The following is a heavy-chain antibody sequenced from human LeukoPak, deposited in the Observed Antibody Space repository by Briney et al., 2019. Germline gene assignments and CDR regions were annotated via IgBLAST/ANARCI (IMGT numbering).Heavy chain of an antibody. V-gene: IGHV3-30*03. J-gene: IGHJ4*02. Sequence: GGSLRLSCAASGFTFSSYGMHWVRQAPGKGLEWVAVISYDGSNKYYADSVKGRFTISRDNSKNTLYLQMNSLRAEDTAVYYCARDRLNYYGSGSYYNVYYWGQGTLVTVSS. CDR2: ISYDGSNK. CDR1: GFTFSSYG. D-gene: IGHD3-10*01. CDR3: ARDRLNYYGSGSYYNVYY.